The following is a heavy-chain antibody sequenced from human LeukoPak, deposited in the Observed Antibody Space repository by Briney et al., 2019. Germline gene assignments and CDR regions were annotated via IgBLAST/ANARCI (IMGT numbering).Heavy chain of an antibody. Sequence: GASVKVSCKASGYTFTSYYMHWVRQAPGQGLEWMGIINPSVGSTSYAQKFQGRVTMTRDTSTSTVYMELSSLRSEDTAVYYCARVLRTKNNATTSYMDVWGKGTTVTVSS. J-gene: IGHJ6*03. V-gene: IGHV1-46*01. D-gene: IGHD5-12*01. CDR1: GYTFTSYY. CDR3: ARVLRTKNNATTSYMDV. CDR2: INPSVGST.